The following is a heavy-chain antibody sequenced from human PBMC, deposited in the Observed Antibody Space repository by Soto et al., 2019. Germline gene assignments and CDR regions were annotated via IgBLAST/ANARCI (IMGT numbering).Heavy chain of an antibody. CDR2: IRRNAYGGTT. Sequence: GGSLRLSCTTSGFTFGDYALSWVRQAPGKRLEWVGFIRRNAYGGTTDYAASVKGRFTISRDDSKSIAYLQMNSLRTEDTALYYCTRASSLDFDFWGQGXLVTVYS. D-gene: IGHD3-16*01. V-gene: IGHV3-49*04. J-gene: IGHJ4*02. CDR1: GFTFGDYA. CDR3: TRASSLDFDF.